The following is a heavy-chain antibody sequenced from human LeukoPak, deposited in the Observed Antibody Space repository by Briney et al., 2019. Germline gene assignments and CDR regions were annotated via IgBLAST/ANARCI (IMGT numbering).Heavy chain of an antibody. CDR1: GGSFSGYY. J-gene: IGHJ4*02. CDR3: ASINTHKYSYGYIFDY. CDR2: INHSGST. Sequence: SGTLSLTCAVYGGSFSGYYWSWIRQPPGKGLEWIGEINHSGSTNYNPSLKSRVTISVDTSKNQFSLKLSSVTAADTAVYYCASINTHKYSYGYIFDYWGQGTLVTVSS. D-gene: IGHD5-18*01. V-gene: IGHV4-34*01.